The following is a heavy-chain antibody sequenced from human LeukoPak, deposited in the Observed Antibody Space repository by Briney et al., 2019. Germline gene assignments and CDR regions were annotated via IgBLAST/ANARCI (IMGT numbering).Heavy chain of an antibody. V-gene: IGHV1-69*05. J-gene: IGHJ4*02. CDR2: IIPIFGTA. CDR3: ARGKTNYDFWSGYSKLYYFDY. D-gene: IGHD3-3*01. CDR1: GGTFSSYA. Sequence: SVKVSCKASGGTFSSYAISWVRQAPGQGLEWMGGIIPIFGTANYAQKFQGRVTITRNTSISTAYMELSSLRSEDTAVYYCARGKTNYDFWSGYSKLYYFDYWGQGALVTVSS.